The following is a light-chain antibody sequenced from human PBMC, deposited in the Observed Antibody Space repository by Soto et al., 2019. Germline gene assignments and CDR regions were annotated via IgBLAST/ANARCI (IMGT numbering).Light chain of an antibody. CDR1: SSDVGGYNY. Sequence: QSALTQPASVSGSPGQSITISCTGTSSDVGGYNYVSWYQQHPGKAPKLMIYDVSNRRSGVSNRFSGSKSGNTASLTISGLQAEDEADDYCSSYTSSSTLYVFGTGTKLTVL. V-gene: IGLV2-14*01. CDR2: DVS. CDR3: SSYTSSSTLYV. J-gene: IGLJ1*01.